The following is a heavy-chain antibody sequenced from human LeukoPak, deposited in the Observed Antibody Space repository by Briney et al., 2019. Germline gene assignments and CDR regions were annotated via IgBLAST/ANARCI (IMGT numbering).Heavy chain of an antibody. D-gene: IGHD3-22*01. CDR3: ARDTHYYYDSSGYLLL. Sequence: GGSLRLSCAASRFTFSSYAVHWVRQAPAKGVEWVAVISYDGSNKYYPDPVKGRFTISRHNSKNTLYLQMNSLRAEDTAVYYCARDTHYYYDSSGYLLLWGQGTLVTVSS. CDR2: ISYDGSNK. J-gene: IGHJ4*02. CDR1: RFTFSSYA. V-gene: IGHV3-30*04.